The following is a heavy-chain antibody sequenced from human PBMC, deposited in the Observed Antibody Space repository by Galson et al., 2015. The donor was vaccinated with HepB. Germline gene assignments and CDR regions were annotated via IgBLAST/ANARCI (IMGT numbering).Heavy chain of an antibody. J-gene: IGHJ5*02. D-gene: IGHD3-16*01. Sequence: SLRLSCAGSGFIFRHHAMAWIRQAPGKGLEWVSGINGRGSTRSYSDAVKGRFSISRDNSKDTVFLQIDNLRAEDTAVYYCVKEGSWFGGDWLDPWGQGALVTVS. CDR2: INGRGSTR. CDR1: GFIFRHHA. V-gene: IGHV3-23*01. CDR3: VKEGSWFGGDWLDP.